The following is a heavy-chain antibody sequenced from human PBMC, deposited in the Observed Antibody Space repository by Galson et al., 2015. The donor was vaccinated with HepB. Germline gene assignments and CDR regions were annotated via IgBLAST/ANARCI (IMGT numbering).Heavy chain of an antibody. J-gene: IGHJ6*02. CDR2: IWYDGSNK. Sequence: SLRLSCAASGFTFSSYGMHWVRQAPGRGLEWVAVIWYDGSNKYYADSVKGRFTISRDNSKNTLYLQMNSLRAEDTAVYYCARGGIEVDWLLSRIGRREVVYYGMDVWGQGTTVTVSS. CDR3: ARGGIEVDWLLSRIGRREVVYYGMDV. D-gene: IGHD3-9*01. V-gene: IGHV3-33*08. CDR1: GFTFSSYG.